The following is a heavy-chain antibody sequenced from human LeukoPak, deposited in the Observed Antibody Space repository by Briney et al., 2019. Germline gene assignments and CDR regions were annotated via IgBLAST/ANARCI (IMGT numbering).Heavy chain of an antibody. Sequence: ASVKVSCKASGYTFTGYYMHWVRQAPGQGLEWMGWINPNSGGTNYAQKFQGRVTMTRDTSISTAYMELRSLRSDDTAVYYCARGRRRGYCSSTSCYPYYFDYWGQGTLVTVSS. D-gene: IGHD2-2*01. J-gene: IGHJ4*02. CDR3: ARGRRRGYCSSTSCYPYYFDY. CDR2: INPNSGGT. V-gene: IGHV1-2*02. CDR1: GYTFTGYY.